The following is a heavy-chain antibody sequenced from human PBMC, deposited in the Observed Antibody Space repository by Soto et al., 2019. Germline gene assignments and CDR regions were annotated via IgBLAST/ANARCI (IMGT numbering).Heavy chain of an antibody. V-gene: IGHV3-23*01. Sequence: GGSLRLSXAXSGFXFSSYAXXWVXQXXGKGXEWXXXXSGSGXTTYYADSXKGRFTISRDNSKNTLYLQMNSLRAEDTAVYYCATPRGVRGVITPTYFDYWGQGTLVTVSS. D-gene: IGHD3-10*01. CDR2: XSGSGXTT. CDR3: ATPRGVRGVITPTYFDY. CDR1: GFXFSSYA. J-gene: IGHJ4*02.